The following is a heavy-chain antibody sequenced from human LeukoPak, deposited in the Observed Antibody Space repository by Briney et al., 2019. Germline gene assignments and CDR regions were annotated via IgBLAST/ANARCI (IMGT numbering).Heavy chain of an antibody. J-gene: IGHJ4*02. CDR1: GGTFSSYA. CDR3: ARGGSTVVTPGPFDY. CDR2: IIPIFGTA. Sequence: ASVKVSCKASGGTFSSYAISWVRQAPGQGLEWMGGIIPIFGTANYAQKFQGRVTITTDESTSTAYMELSSLRSEDTAVYYCARGGSTVVTPGPFDYWGQGTLVTVSS. V-gene: IGHV1-69*05. D-gene: IGHD4-23*01.